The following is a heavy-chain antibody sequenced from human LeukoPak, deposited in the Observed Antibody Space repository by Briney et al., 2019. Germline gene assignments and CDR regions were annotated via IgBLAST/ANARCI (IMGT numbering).Heavy chain of an antibody. CDR1: GFTFDDYA. V-gene: IGHV3-9*01. CDR3: AKDTSYDILTGSGIAAAGVFDY. J-gene: IGHJ4*02. Sequence: PGGSLRLSCAASGFTFDDYAMHWVRQAPGKGLEWVSGISWNSGSIGYADSVKGRFTISRDNAKNSLYLQMNSLRAEDTALYYCAKDTSYDILTGSGIAAAGVFDYWGQGTLVTVSS. CDR2: ISWNSGSI. D-gene: IGHD3-9*01.